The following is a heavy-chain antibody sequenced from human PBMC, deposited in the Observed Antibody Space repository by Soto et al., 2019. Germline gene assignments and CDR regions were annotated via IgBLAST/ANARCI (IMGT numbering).Heavy chain of an antibody. CDR2: ITSSGSTK. J-gene: IGHJ4*02. V-gene: IGHV3-48*03. D-gene: IGHD3-22*01. CDR1: GLTFRSYE. CDR3: ARGAPDYYDSTGYPKPPDS. Sequence: PGGPLRLRYGASGLTFRSYEMNWVRQAPGKGLEWLSYITSSGSTKDYADSVKGRFTISRDNAKNSLYLQMNSLRAEDTAVYYCARGAPDYYDSTGYPKPPDSWGQGTQVTVSS.